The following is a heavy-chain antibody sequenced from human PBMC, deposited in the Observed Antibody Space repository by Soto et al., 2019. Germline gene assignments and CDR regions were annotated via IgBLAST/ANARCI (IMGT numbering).Heavy chain of an antibody. CDR1: GYALTELS. Sequence: ASVKVSCKVSGYALTELSMHWVRQAPGKGLEWMGGFDPEDGETIYAQKFQGRVTMTEDTSTDTAYMELSSLRSEDTAVYYCAKEGLKGYSRLIAFHIWGQGTMVTVSS. CDR3: AKEGLKGYSRLIAFHI. D-gene: IGHD3-22*01. CDR2: FDPEDGET. J-gene: IGHJ3*02. V-gene: IGHV1-24*01.